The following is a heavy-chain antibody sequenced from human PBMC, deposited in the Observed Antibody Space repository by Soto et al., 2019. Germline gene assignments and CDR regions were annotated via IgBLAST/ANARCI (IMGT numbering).Heavy chain of an antibody. CDR1: GLTVRSNY. Sequence: EVQLVETGGGLIQPGGSLRLSCAASGLTVRSNYMSWVRQAPGKGLEWVSLIFSGGSTYYADSVKGRFTISRDNSKNXXXXQXXXXXXXXXXXXXXXXXVGSGGWYYYYFGMDAWGQGTTVTVSS. D-gene: IGHD6-19*01. J-gene: IGHJ6*02. V-gene: IGHV3-53*02. CDR2: IFSGGST. CDR3: XXXVGSGGWYYYYFGMDA.